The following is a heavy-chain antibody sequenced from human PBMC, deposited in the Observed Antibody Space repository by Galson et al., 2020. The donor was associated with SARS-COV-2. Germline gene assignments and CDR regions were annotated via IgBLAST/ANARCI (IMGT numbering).Heavy chain of an antibody. CDR2: ISDSTIYT. D-gene: IGHD6-13*01. Sequence: KIGESLKISCAASGITFSDYYMNWIRPAPGKGLEWVSYISDSTIYTNYADSVKGRFTISRDNAKNSLYLQMNSLRAEDTAVYYCARDQFPLYSSSTGFGMDVWGQGTTVTVSS. J-gene: IGHJ6*02. CDR1: GITFSDYY. V-gene: IGHV3-11*06. CDR3: ARDQFPLYSSSTGFGMDV.